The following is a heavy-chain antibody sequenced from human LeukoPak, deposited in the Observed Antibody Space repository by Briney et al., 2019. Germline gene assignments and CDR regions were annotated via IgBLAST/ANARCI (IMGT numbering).Heavy chain of an antibody. V-gene: IGHV3-21*01. CDR2: ISSSSSYI. Sequence: PGGSLRLSCAASGFTLSSYSMNWVRQAPGKGLEWVSSISSSSSYIYYADSVKGRFTISRDNAKNSLYLQMNSLRAEDTAVYYCARDPDEYYYGSGSYWNRHYWGQGTLVTVSS. CDR1: GFTLSSYS. CDR3: ARDPDEYYYGSGSYWNRHY. D-gene: IGHD3-10*01. J-gene: IGHJ4*02.